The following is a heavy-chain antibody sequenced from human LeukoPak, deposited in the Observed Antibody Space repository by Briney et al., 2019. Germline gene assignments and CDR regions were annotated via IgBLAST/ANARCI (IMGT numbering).Heavy chain of an antibody. V-gene: IGHV4-34*01. Sequence: GSLRLSCAASGFTFSSYAMSWVRQAPGKGLEWIGEINHSGSTNYNPSLKSRVTISVDTSKNQFSLKLSSVTAADTAVYYCARGKPTGYSSSWRKNWFDPWGQGTLVTVSS. CDR1: GFTFSSYA. CDR2: INHSGST. CDR3: ARGKPTGYSSSWRKNWFDP. D-gene: IGHD6-13*01. J-gene: IGHJ5*02.